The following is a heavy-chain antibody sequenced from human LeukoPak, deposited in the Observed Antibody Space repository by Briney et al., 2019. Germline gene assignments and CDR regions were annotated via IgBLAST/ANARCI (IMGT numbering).Heavy chain of an antibody. D-gene: IGHD3-16*01. CDR2: IYYSGST. CDR1: GGSFSGYY. Sequence: SETLSLTCAVYGGSFSGYYWSWIRQPPGKGLEWIGYIYYSGSTNSNPSLKSRVTISVDTSENQFSLKLSSVTAADTAVYYCARIAGGLYFYYYYMDVWGKGTTVTVSS. CDR3: ARIAGGLYFYYYYMDV. J-gene: IGHJ6*03. V-gene: IGHV4-59*01.